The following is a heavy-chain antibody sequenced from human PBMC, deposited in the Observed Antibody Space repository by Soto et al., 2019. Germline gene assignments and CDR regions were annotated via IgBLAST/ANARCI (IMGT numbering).Heavy chain of an antibody. CDR2: IIPIFGTA. CDR1: GGTFSSFA. V-gene: IGHV1-69*13. D-gene: IGHD5-18*01. CDR3: ARDEISVIGSYGLQGFDY. Sequence: SVKVSCKASGGTFSSFAISWVRQAPGQGLEWMGGIIPIFGTANYAQRFQGRVTITADESTNTAYMELSSLRSEDTAVYYCARDEISVIGSYGLQGFDYWGQGTLVTVSS. J-gene: IGHJ4*02.